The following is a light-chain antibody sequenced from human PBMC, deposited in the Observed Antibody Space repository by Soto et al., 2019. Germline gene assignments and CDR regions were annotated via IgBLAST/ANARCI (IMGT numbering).Light chain of an antibody. V-gene: IGKV1-6*01. J-gene: IGKJ1*01. Sequence: TQMTQSPLSLSASVGEKIIITCRASRDVGSDVSWCQQKPGQAPKLVIYAASNLYTGVPSRFSGRRSGTEFTLTISSLQPEDFASYYCLQDYGDSWTFGQGTKVEIE. CDR2: AAS. CDR3: LQDYGDSWT. CDR1: RDVGSD.